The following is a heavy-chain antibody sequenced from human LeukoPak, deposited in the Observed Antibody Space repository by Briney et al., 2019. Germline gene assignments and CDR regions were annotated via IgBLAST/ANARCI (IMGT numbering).Heavy chain of an antibody. Sequence: QPGRSLRLSCAASGFTFSSYGMHWVRQAPGKGLEWVAVIWYDGSNKYYADSVKGRFTISRDNSKNTLYLQMNSLRAEDTAVYYCAREDGYCSSTSCYANYYYYGMDVWGQGTTVTVSS. D-gene: IGHD2-2*01. V-gene: IGHV3-33*01. CDR2: IWYDGSNK. J-gene: IGHJ6*02. CDR1: GFTFSSYG. CDR3: AREDGYCSSTSCYANYYYYGMDV.